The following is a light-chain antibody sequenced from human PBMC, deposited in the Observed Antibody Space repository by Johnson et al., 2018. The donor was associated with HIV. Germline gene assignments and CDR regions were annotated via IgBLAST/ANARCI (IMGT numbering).Light chain of an antibody. CDR1: SSNIGNNY. J-gene: IGLJ1*01. CDR2: DNN. CDR3: GTWDSSLTSYV. V-gene: IGLV1-51*01. Sequence: QSVLTQPPSVSAAPGQKVTISCSGSSSNIGNNYVSWYQQLPGTAPKLLIYDNNKRPSGIPGRFSGSKSGPSATLDITGLQTGDEADYYCGTWDSSLTSYVFGAGTKVTVL.